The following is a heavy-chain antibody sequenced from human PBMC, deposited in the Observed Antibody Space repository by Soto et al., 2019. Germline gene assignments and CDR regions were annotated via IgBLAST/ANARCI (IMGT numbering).Heavy chain of an antibody. CDR1: GGTFSSYA. CDR2: IIPIFGTA. D-gene: IGHD2-2*01. Sequence: SVKVSCKASGGTFSSYAISWVRQAPGQGLEWMGGIIPIFGTANYAQKFQGRVTITADESTSTAYMELSSLKSEDTALYYCVRYCSTTLCNGVATRTFDYWGQGTLVTVSS. V-gene: IGHV1-69*13. CDR3: VRYCSTTLCNGVATRTFDY. J-gene: IGHJ4*02.